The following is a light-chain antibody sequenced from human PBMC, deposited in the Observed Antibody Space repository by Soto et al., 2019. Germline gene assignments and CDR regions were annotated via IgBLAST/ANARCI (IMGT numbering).Light chain of an antibody. CDR2: GAS. CDR1: QSVSSNF. J-gene: IGKJ1*01. CDR3: QQYGSSPRT. V-gene: IGKV3-20*01. Sequence: EFVLTQSPGTLSLSPGERATLSCRASQSVSSNFLAWYQQKPGQAPRLLIYGASKRATGIPDRFSGSGSGTDFTLTISRLEPEDFAVYYCQQYGSSPRTFGQGTKVDIK.